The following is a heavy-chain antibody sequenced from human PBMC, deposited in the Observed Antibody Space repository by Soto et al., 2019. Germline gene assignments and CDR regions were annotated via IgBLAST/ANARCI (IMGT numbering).Heavy chain of an antibody. CDR3: ARQRGSYSFDY. J-gene: IGHJ4*02. D-gene: IGHD1-26*01. V-gene: IGHV3-23*01. CDR1: GFSSSSYA. Sequence: PGGSLRLSCAASGFSSSSYATSWVRQARGKGLEWVSAISGSGVSTYYADSVKGRFTISRDDARNTLYLQMSTLRAEDTAVYYCARQRGSYSFDYRGQGTLVTVSS. CDR2: ISGSGVST.